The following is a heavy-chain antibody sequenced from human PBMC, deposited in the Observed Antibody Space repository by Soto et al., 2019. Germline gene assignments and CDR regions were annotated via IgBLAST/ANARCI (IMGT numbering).Heavy chain of an antibody. Sequence: QVQLVQSGAEVKKPGASVKVSCKASGYTFTSYGISWVRQAPGQGLEWMGWTSAYNGNTNYAQKLQGRVTMATDTPTRTAYMERTSLRSDDAAVYYCARRQWLVGGYYYGLDVWGQGTTVTVSS. D-gene: IGHD6-19*01. J-gene: IGHJ6*02. V-gene: IGHV1-18*01. CDR2: TSAYNGNT. CDR3: ARRQWLVGGYYYGLDV. CDR1: GYTFTSYG.